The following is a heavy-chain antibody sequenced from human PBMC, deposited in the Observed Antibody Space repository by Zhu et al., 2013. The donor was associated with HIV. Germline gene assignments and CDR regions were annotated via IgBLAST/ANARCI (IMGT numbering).Heavy chain of an antibody. CDR3: ARVGNYYDSSGPFDY. D-gene: IGHD3-22*01. J-gene: IGHJ4*02. CDR2: INPNSGGT. CDR1: GYTFTGYY. V-gene: IGHV1-2*02. Sequence: QVQLVQSGAEVKKPGASVKVSCKASGYTFTGYYMHWVRQAPGQGLEWMGWINPNSGGTNFAQKFHGRVTMTRDTSISTAYMELSRLRSDDTAVYYCARVGNYYDSSGPFDYWGPGNPGHRLL.